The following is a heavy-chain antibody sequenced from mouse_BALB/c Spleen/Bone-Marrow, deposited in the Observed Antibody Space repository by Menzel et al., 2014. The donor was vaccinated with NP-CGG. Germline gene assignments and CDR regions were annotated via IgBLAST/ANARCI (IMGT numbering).Heavy chain of an antibody. V-gene: IGHV2-2*01. CDR2: ICSGGST. Sequence: VHLVESGPGLVQPSQRLSITCTVSGSSLTSDGIHWVRQSPRKGLEWLGVICSGGSTDYNEAFISRLNISKDNSKSQVFFTMNSLQADDTAIYYCARNGHYYAMDFWGQGTSVTVSS. J-gene: IGHJ4*01. CDR1: GSSLTSDG. CDR3: ARNGHYYAMDF.